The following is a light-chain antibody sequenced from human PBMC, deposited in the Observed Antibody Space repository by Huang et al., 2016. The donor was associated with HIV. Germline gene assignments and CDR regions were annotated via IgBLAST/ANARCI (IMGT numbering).Light chain of an antibody. CDR3: QQYNNWPSTWT. J-gene: IGKJ1*01. Sequence: DIVMTQSQAILSVSPGERATLSCRASRSITTNLAWYQHKPGQDPRLLVYGASTRATDITGRFSGSGSGTEFTLTISSLQSEDLAVYYCQQYNNWPSTWTFGQGTNVEIK. CDR2: GAS. CDR1: RSITTN. V-gene: IGKV3-15*01.